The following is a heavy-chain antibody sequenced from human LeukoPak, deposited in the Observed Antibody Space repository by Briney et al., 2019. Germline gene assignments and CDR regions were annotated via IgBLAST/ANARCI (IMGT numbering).Heavy chain of an antibody. CDR1: GYTFTSYG. Sequence: ASVKVSCKASGYTFTSYGISWVRQAPGQGLEWIGWIIPIFGTANYAQKFQGRVTITADESTSTAYMELSSLRSEDTAVYYCAREIEAYCGGDCYRFDYWGQGTLVTVSS. CDR3: AREIEAYCGGDCYRFDY. D-gene: IGHD2-21*01. V-gene: IGHV1-69*13. J-gene: IGHJ4*02. CDR2: IIPIFGTA.